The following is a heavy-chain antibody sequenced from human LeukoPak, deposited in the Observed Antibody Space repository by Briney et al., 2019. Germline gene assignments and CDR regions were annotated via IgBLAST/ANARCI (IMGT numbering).Heavy chain of an antibody. V-gene: IGHV4-39*01. CDR1: GGSISSSSYY. D-gene: IGHD6-19*01. CDR2: IYYSGST. CDR3: VIDSGWYGLRILGRKGVGYAFDI. Sequence: SETLSLTCTVSGGSISSSSYYWGWIRQPPGKGLEWIGSIYYSGSTYYNPSLKSRVTISVDTSKNQFSLKLSSVTAADTAVYYCVIDSGWYGLRILGRKGVGYAFDIWGQGTMVTVSS. J-gene: IGHJ3*02.